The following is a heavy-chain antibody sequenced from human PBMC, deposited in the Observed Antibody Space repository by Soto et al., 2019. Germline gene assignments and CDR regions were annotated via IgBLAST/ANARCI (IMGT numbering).Heavy chain of an antibody. CDR3: ATASSGWSYGMDV. Sequence: ASVKVSCKVSGYTLTELSMHWVRQAHGKGLEWMGGFDPEDGETIYAQKFQGRVTMTEDTSTDTAYMELSSLRSEDTAVYYCATASSGWSYGMDVWGQVTTVTVSS. CDR2: FDPEDGET. J-gene: IGHJ6*02. V-gene: IGHV1-24*01. CDR1: GYTLTELS. D-gene: IGHD6-19*01.